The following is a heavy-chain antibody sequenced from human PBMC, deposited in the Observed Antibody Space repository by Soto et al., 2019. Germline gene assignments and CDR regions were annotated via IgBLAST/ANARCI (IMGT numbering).Heavy chain of an antibody. CDR3: ARPLSTHAWGSGSYYYYGMDV. J-gene: IGHJ6*02. V-gene: IGHV1-69*13. D-gene: IGHD3-10*01. CDR1: GGTFSSYA. Sequence: SVKVSCKASGGTFSSYAISWVRQAPGQGLEWMGGIIPIFGTANYAQKFQGRVTITADESTSTAYMELSSLRSEDTAVYYCARPLSTHAWGSGSYYYYGMDVWGQGTTATVSS. CDR2: IIPIFGTA.